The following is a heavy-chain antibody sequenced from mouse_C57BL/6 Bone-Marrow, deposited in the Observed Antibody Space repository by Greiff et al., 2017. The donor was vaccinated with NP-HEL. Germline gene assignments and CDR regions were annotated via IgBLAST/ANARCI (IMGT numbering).Heavy chain of an antibody. CDR2: IDPSDSYT. Sequence: QVHVKQPGAELVRPGTSVKLSCKASGYTFTSYWMHWVKQRPGQGLEWIGVIDPSDSYTNYNQKFKGKATLTVDTSSSTAYMQLSSLTSEDSAVYYCARDYDYDEGYAMDYWGQGTSVTVSS. CDR1: GYTFTSYW. V-gene: IGHV1-59*01. J-gene: IGHJ4*01. CDR3: ARDYDYDEGYAMDY. D-gene: IGHD2-4*01.